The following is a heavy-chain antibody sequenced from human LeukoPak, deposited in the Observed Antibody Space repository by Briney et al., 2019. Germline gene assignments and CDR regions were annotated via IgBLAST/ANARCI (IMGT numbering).Heavy chain of an antibody. CDR3: ATAPILRGEGGEHYKYGMDV. V-gene: IGHV4-4*02. CDR1: VGSINSGNW. J-gene: IGHJ6*02. CDR2: IYHNGTP. Sequence: KPSGTLSLTCAVSVGSINSGNWWSWVRQSPGKGLEWIGEIYHNGTPNYNPSLKSRVTISADTFKSHFSLKMTSVTAADTAVYYCATAPILRGEGGEHYKYGMDVWGQGTTVIVSS. D-gene: IGHD2-2*02.